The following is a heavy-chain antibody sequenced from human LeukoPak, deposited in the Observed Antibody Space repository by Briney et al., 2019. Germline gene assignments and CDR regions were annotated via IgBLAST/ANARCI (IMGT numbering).Heavy chain of an antibody. CDR1: GFTFSNYG. D-gene: IGHD2-15*01. V-gene: IGHV3-23*01. CDR2: ISISGDTT. CDR3: ARELGYCSGGSCWGLFDY. J-gene: IGHJ4*02. Sequence: GGSLRLSCAASGFTFSNYGMSWVRQAPGKGLEWVSVISISGDTTYYADSVKGRFTISRDNSKNTLYLQMNSLRAEDTAVYYCARELGYCSGGSCWGLFDYWGQGTLVTVSS.